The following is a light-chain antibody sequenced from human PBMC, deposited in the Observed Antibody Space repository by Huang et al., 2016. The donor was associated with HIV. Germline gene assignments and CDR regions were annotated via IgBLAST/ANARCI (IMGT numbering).Light chain of an antibody. Sequence: EIVLTQSPATLSLSPGERATLSCRASQSVSNSLAWFQQKPGQAPRLLIYDAANRATSIPARFRSSGSGTDFTLTISSLEPEDFAVYYCQQRSNWPRTFGQGTKVEIK. CDR3: QQRSNWPRT. V-gene: IGKV3-11*01. J-gene: IGKJ1*01. CDR1: QSVSNS. CDR2: DAA.